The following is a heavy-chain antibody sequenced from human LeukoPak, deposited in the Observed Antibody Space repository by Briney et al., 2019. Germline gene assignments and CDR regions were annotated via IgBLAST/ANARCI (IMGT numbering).Heavy chain of an antibody. V-gene: IGHV3-74*01. CDR3: VRGRTTGYGDRVSY. CDR1: GFTFSSYS. CDR2: INTDGSST. Sequence: GGSLRLSCAASGFTFSSYSMHWVRQAPGKGLVWVSHINTDGSSTTYADSVKGRFTISRDNAKNTLYLQMNSLRAEDTAVYYCVRGRTTGYGDRVSYWGQGTLVTVSS. J-gene: IGHJ4*02. D-gene: IGHD4-17*01.